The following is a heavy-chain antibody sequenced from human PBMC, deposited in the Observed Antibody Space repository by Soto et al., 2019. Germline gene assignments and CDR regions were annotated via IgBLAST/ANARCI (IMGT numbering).Heavy chain of an antibody. J-gene: IGHJ3*02. CDR1: GYSFSGYD. CDR3: ARDSGAALYGEDALDI. D-gene: IGHD3-10*01. Sequence: QGKLVQSGPEVKKPGASVKVSCTASGYSFSGYDITWVRQAPGQGLEWLGWVSTSIRSTMSAEKLQGRLTMTTDTSTTTIYMELRGLTSDDTAVYYCARDSGAALYGEDALDIWGQGTMVSVSS. CDR2: VSTSIRST. V-gene: IGHV1-18*04.